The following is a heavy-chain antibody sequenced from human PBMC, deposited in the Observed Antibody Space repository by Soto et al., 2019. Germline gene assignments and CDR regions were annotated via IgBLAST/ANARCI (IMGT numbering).Heavy chain of an antibody. Sequence: RLSCAASGFTFDDYAMHWVRQAPGKGLEWVSGISWNSGSIGYADSVKGRFTISRDNAKNSLYLQMNSLRAEDTVVYYCAKDHFWNYAVSMDVWGQGTTVTVSS. J-gene: IGHJ6*02. D-gene: IGHD1-7*01. CDR3: AKDHFWNYAVSMDV. V-gene: IGHV3-9*01. CDR2: ISWNSGSI. CDR1: GFTFDDYA.